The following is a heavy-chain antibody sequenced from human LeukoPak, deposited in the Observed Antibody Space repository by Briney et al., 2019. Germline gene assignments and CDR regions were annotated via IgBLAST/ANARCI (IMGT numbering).Heavy chain of an antibody. V-gene: IGHV4-59*01. CDR2: IYYTGST. CDR1: GGSNSSYY. Sequence: SETLSLTCTVSGGSNSSYYWSWIRQPPGKGLDWVGYIYYTGSTNYNPSLRSRVTISVDMSKNQFSLKLSSVTAADTAVYYCARDAGDGVDYWGQGTLVTVSS. D-gene: IGHD7-27*01. J-gene: IGHJ4*02. CDR3: ARDAGDGVDY.